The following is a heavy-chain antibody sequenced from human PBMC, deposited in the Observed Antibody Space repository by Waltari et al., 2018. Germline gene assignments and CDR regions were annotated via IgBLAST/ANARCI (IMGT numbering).Heavy chain of an antibody. CDR2: INHSGST. Sequence: QVQLQQWGAGLLKPSETLSLTCAVYGGSFCGNYWSWIRQPPGKGLEWIGEINHSGSTNYNPSLKSRVTISVDTSKNQFSLKLSSVTAADTAVYYCARTYDSSGYYFDYWGQGTLVTVSS. CDR1: GGSFCGNY. V-gene: IGHV4-34*01. CDR3: ARTYDSSGYYFDY. J-gene: IGHJ4*02. D-gene: IGHD3-22*01.